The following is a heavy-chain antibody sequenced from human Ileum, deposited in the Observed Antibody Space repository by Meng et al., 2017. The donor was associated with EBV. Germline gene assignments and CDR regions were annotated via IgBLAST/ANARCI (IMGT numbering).Heavy chain of an antibody. CDR2: ISHSGGT. V-gene: IGHV4-59*12. Sequence: QVQLQESRSQLVRPSETLSLTCTVSGGSITGYFGSWIRQPPGKGLEWIGSISHSGGTAYHPSLRRRVTLSVDTSENQFSLMVTSLTAADTAVYYCAREQDDGDYGRHRIDSWGQGTMVTVSA. CDR3: AREQDDGDYGRHRIDS. CDR1: GGSITGYF. J-gene: IGHJ5*01. D-gene: IGHD4-17*01.